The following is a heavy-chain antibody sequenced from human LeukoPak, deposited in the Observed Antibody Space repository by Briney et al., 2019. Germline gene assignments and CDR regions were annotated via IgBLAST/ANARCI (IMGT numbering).Heavy chain of an antibody. V-gene: IGHV7-4-1*02. D-gene: IGHD2-15*01. CDR1: GYTFTRDA. CDR2: INTKIGNP. J-gene: IGHJ6*02. Sequence: ASVKVSCKASGYTFTRDAMNWVRQAPGQGPEWAGWINTKIGNPTYGQGFTGRFVFSLDTSVSTAYLQISNLKAEDTAVYYCARGGGNGIVWGQGTTVTVSS. CDR3: ARGGGNGIV.